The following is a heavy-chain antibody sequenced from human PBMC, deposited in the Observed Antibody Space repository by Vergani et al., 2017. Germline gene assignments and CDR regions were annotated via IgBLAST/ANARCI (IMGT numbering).Heavy chain of an antibody. Sequence: EVQLVDSGGGVVKPGGSLTISCATSGFDFTNSAMSWIRQAPGRGLQWVSSITRGSKSIYYADSVKGRFTITRDDVKKSLLLRMNNLKVDDTAIYYCARTRSPIAMIRQFEQWGQGTLVTVSS. D-gene: IGHD5-18*01. J-gene: IGHJ4*02. CDR2: ITRGSKSI. CDR3: ARTRSPIAMIRQFEQ. CDR1: GFDFTNSA. V-gene: IGHV3-21*01.